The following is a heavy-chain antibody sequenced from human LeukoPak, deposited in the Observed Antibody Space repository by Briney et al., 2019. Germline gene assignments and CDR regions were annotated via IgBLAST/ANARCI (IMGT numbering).Heavy chain of an antibody. CDR2: ISSSSSYI. J-gene: IGHJ4*02. V-gene: IGHV3-21*01. CDR3: ARGGLRYCSGTSCADGDY. Sequence: GSLSLSCAASGFAFSSYSMNWVRQAPGKGLEWVSSISSSSSYIYYADSVKGRFTISRDNAKNSLYLQMNSLRAEDTALYYGARGGLRYCSGTSCADGDYWGQGTLGTASS. CDR1: GFAFSSYS. D-gene: IGHD2-2*01.